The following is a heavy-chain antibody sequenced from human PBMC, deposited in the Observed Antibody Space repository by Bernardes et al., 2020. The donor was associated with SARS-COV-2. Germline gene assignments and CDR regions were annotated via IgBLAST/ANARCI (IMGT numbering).Heavy chain of an antibody. CDR2: IYSSRSS. CDR1: GGSIIISNYY. Sequence: SQTLSLTCTVSGGSIIISNYYWGWLRQPPGKGLDWIGRIYSSRSSYYNPSLQTRVPASVHTSKHQFSLRPSLVTAADTAVYYCAGSSCGIDCYIGGLRSWDYGMDVWGQGTTVTVAS. V-gene: IGHV4-39*01. D-gene: IGHD2-21*02. CDR3: AGSSCGIDCYIGGLRSWDYGMDV. J-gene: IGHJ6*02.